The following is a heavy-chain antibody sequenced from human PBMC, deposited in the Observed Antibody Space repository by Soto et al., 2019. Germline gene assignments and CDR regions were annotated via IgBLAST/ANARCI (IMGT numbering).Heavy chain of an antibody. D-gene: IGHD3-9*01. Sequence: QVQLQQWGAGPLRPLETLSLTCGVSGGSFSGYYWAWIRQSPGKGLEWIGEINDRGSINHNPSLKSRVSISVDTPKNHDYLNLRSVTSADTAVYYCARESHDILTGPPWVWYFDLWGRGTLVTVSS. J-gene: IGHJ2*01. CDR2: INDRGSI. CDR1: GGSFSGYY. V-gene: IGHV4-34*01. CDR3: ARESHDILTGPPWVWYFDL.